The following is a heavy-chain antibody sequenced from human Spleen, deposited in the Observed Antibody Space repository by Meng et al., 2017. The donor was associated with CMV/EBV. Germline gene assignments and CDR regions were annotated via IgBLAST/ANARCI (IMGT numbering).Heavy chain of an antibody. V-gene: IGHV3-30-3*01. CDR1: GFTFSSYA. CDR2: ISYDGSNK. J-gene: IGHJ4*02. Sequence: GESLKISCAASGFTFSSYAMHWVRQAPGKGLEWVAVISYDGSNKYYADSVKGRFTISRDNSKNTLYLQMNSLRAEDTAVYYCARGQGIRQWLIRDFDYWGQGTLVTVSS. CDR3: ARGQGIRQWLIRDFDY. D-gene: IGHD6-19*01.